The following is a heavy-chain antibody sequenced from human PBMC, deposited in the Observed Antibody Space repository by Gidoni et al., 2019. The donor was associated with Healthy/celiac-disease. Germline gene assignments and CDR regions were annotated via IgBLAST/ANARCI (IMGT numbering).Heavy chain of an antibody. CDR3: AKDLAVVVATSFTFDI. CDR1: GFTFSSYA. D-gene: IGHD2-15*01. J-gene: IGHJ3*02. CDR2: ISGSGGST. V-gene: IGHV3-23*01. Sequence: EVQLLESGGGLVPPGGSLRLSCAASGFTFSSYAMSWVRQAPGKGLEWVSAISGSGGSTYYADSVKGRFTIARDNSKNTLYLQMNSLRAEDTAVYYCAKDLAVVVATSFTFDIWGQGTMVTVSS.